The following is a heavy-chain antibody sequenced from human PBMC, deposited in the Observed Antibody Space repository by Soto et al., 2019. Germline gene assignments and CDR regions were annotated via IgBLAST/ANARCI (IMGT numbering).Heavy chain of an antibody. D-gene: IGHD3-22*01. Sequence: QVQLVQSGAEVKKPGSSVKVSCKASGGTFIRHAIAWVRQARGQGLEWMGGINPITGTPDYAQNFRGRVTITADESTTTAHMELSNLRSEDSALYYCARDLSSDSTGFRGYDLWGQGTLVTVSS. CDR3: ARDLSSDSTGFRGYDL. J-gene: IGHJ4*02. V-gene: IGHV1-69*01. CDR2: INPITGTP. CDR1: GGTFIRHA.